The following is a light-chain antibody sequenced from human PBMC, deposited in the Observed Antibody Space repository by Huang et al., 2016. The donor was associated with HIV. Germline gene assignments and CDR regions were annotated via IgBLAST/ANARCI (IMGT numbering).Light chain of an antibody. Sequence: EIVLTQSPATLSVSPGESATLSCRASQSVGSALAWYRHRHGQAPRLLIYSASTRATGIPARFSGIGYGTDFILTVSRLQSEDFALYYCQQYRDWPPYTFGQGTKVEIK. CDR3: QQYRDWPPYT. V-gene: IGKV3-15*01. CDR1: QSVGSA. CDR2: SAS. J-gene: IGKJ2*01.